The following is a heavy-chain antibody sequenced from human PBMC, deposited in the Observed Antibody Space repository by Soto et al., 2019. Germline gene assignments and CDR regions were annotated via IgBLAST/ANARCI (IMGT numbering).Heavy chain of an antibody. V-gene: IGHV3-48*02. CDR1: GFTFSSYS. J-gene: IGHJ5*02. D-gene: IGHD6-13*01. CDR2: ISSSSSTI. Sequence: PGGSLRLSCAASGFTFSSYSMNWVRQAPGKGLEWVSYISSSSSTIYYADSVKGRFTISRDNAKNSLYLQMNSLRDEDTAVYYFARDYPYSSSWYDLNWFDPWGQGTLFTVSS. CDR3: ARDYPYSSSWYDLNWFDP.